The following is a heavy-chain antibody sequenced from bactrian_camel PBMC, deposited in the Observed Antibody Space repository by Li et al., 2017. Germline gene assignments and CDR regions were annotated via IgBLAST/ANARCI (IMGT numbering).Heavy chain of an antibody. Sequence: HVQLVESGGGSVQAGGSLRLSCDVSELMYYGYCLGWSRLAAPGGIRVGVGQIDSDGATTYGDSVRGRFTISVDNAKDTLYLQMNSLKPEDTAVYYCASGFNWIIYWGQGTQVTVS. CDR2: IDSDGAT. CDR3: ASGFNWIIY. CDR1: ELMYYGYC. J-gene: IGHJ4*01. V-gene: IGHV3S55*01. D-gene: IGHD8*01.